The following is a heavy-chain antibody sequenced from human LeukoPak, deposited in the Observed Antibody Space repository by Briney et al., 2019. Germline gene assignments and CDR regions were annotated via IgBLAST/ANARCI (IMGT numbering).Heavy chain of an antibody. CDR2: ISAYNGNT. J-gene: IGHJ5*02. CDR3: AANTYCSGGSCYSSWFDP. D-gene: IGHD2-15*01. V-gene: IGHV1-18*01. Sequence: ASVKVSCKASGYTFTSYGISWVRQAPGQGLEWMGWISAYNGNTNYARKLQGRVTMTTDTSTSTAYMELRSLRSDDTAVYYCAANTYCSGGSCYSSWFDPWGQGTLVTVFS. CDR1: GYTFTSYG.